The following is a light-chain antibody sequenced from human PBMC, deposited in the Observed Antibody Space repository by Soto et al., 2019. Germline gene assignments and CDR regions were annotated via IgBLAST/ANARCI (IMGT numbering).Light chain of an antibody. Sequence: EAVMTQSPATLSVSPGERATLSCRASQSVSTNLAWYQQKPGQAPRLLTYDASTRATGIPVRFSGSGSGTEFTLSISSVQSEDFAVFYCQQYNRWPRTFGQGTKVDIK. CDR3: QQYNRWPRT. V-gene: IGKV3-15*01. CDR2: DAS. CDR1: QSVSTN. J-gene: IGKJ1*01.